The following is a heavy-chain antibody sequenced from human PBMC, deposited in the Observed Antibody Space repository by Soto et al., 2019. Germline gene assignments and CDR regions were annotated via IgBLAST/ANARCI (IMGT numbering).Heavy chain of an antibody. CDR2: ISAYNGNT. CDR3: ARDKAPVNGYSGYDSAFDI. D-gene: IGHD5-12*01. V-gene: IGHV1-18*01. J-gene: IGHJ3*02. Sequence: ASVKVSCKASGYTLTSYGISWVRQAPGQGLEWMGWISAYNGNTNYAQKLQGRVTMTTDTSTSTAYMELRSLRSDDTAVYYCARDKAPVNGYSGYDSAFDIWGQGTMVTVSS. CDR1: GYTLTSYG.